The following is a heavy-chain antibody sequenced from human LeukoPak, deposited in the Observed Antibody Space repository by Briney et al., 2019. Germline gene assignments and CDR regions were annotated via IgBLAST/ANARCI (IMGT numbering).Heavy chain of an antibody. D-gene: IGHD3-10*01. CDR2: IYYSGST. Sequence: PSETLSLTCTVSGGSISSYYWSWIQQPPGKGLEWIGYIYYSGSTNYSPSLKSRVTISVDTSKNQFSLKLSSVTAADTAVYYCARFDYGSGSSGFYYYYGMDVWGQGTTVTVSS. V-gene: IGHV4-59*01. J-gene: IGHJ6*02. CDR3: ARFDYGSGSSGFYYYYGMDV. CDR1: GGSISSYY.